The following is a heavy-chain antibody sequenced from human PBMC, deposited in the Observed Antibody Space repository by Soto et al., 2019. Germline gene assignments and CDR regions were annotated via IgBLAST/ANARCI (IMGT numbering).Heavy chain of an antibody. CDR3: ARGPDRQGYCSGGSCYSGGDY. Sequence: ASVKVSCKASGYTFTSYDINWVRQATGQGLEWMGWMNPNSGNTGYAQKFQGRVTMTRNTSISTAYMELSSLRSEDTAVYYCARGPDRQGYCSGGSCYSGGDYWGQGTLVTVSS. D-gene: IGHD2-15*01. CDR1: GYTFTSYD. J-gene: IGHJ4*02. CDR2: MNPNSGNT. V-gene: IGHV1-8*01.